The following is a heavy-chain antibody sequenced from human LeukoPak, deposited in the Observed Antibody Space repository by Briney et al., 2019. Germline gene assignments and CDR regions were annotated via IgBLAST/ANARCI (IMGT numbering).Heavy chain of an antibody. Sequence: XFTFSSYSMNWVRQAPGKGLEWVSSISSSSSYIYYADSVKGRFTISRDNARNSLYLQMNSLRAEDTAVYYCARDYSSGWCNYWGQGTLVTVSS. CDR3: ARDYSSGWCNY. J-gene: IGHJ4*02. D-gene: IGHD6-19*01. V-gene: IGHV3-21*01. CDR2: ISSSSSYI. CDR1: XFTFSSYS.